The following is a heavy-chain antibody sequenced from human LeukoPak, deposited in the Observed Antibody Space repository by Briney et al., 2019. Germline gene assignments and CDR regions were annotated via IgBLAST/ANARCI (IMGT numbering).Heavy chain of an antibody. V-gene: IGHV3-30*12. CDR1: GFTFSTYA. D-gene: IGHD1-1*01. CDR2: VYYDGSNR. Sequence: GTSLKLSCAASGFTFSTYAMHWVRQPPGKGLEWVALVYYDGSNRYYGDFVKGRFTISRDNPKETLYLQMNSLRAEDTAVYYCARAGTTIGGGYWFDPWGQGTLVTVSS. J-gene: IGHJ5*02. CDR3: ARAGTTIGGGYWFDP.